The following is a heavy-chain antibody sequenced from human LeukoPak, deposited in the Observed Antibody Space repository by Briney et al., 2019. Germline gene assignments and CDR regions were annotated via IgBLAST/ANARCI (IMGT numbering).Heavy chain of an antibody. CDR1: GYSITSGYY. V-gene: IGHV4-38-2*02. J-gene: IGHJ5*02. D-gene: IGHD1-20*01. CDR3: ARAYNWNDGWFDP. CDR2: IYHSGST. Sequence: PSETLSLTCTVSGYSITSGYYWGWIRQPPGKGLEWIGSIYHSGSTHYNPSLNSRVTMSVDTSKNQVSLKLSSVTAADTAVYYCARAYNWNDGWFDPWGQGTLVTVSS.